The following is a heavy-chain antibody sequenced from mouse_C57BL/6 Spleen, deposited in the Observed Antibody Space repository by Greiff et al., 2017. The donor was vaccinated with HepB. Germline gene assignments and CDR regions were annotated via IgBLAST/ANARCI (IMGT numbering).Heavy chain of an antibody. D-gene: IGHD2-5*01. J-gene: IGHJ2*01. Sequence: QVQLQQSGPELVKPGASVKISCKASGYAFSSSWMNWVKQRPGKGLEWIGRIYPGDGDTNYNGKFKGKATLTADKSSSTAYLQLSSLTSEDSAVYVCARGYYSSGGFDYWGQGTTLTVSS. CDR3: ARGYYSSGGFDY. CDR1: GYAFSSSW. CDR2: IYPGDGDT. V-gene: IGHV1-82*01.